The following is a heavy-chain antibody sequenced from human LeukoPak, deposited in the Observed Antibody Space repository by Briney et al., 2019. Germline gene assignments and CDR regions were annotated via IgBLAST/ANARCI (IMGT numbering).Heavy chain of an antibody. CDR1: GGSFSGFY. D-gene: IGHD4-11*01. V-gene: IGHV4-34*01. CDR3: ARGKGTVSY. Sequence: PLETLSLTCAVSGGSFSGFYWSWIRQPPGKGLEWIGEINHSGYINYHPSLKSRVAMSVDTSKKQFSLKLSSVTAADTAVYYCARGKGTVSYWGQGTLVSVST. CDR2: INHSGYI. J-gene: IGHJ4*02.